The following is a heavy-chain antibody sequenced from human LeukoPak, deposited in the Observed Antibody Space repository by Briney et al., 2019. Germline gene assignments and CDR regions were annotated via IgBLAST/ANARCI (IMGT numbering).Heavy chain of an antibody. CDR2: ISYDGSNK. J-gene: IGHJ6*02. CDR3: AKYHSGSYLYYYYYYGMDV. Sequence: GSLRLSCAASGFTFSSYGMHWVRQAPGKGLEWVAVISYDGSNKYYADSVKGRFTISRDNSKNTLYLQMNSLRAEDTAVYYCAKYHSGSYLYYYYYYGMDVWGQGTTVTVFS. V-gene: IGHV3-30*18. D-gene: IGHD1-26*01. CDR1: GFTFSSYG.